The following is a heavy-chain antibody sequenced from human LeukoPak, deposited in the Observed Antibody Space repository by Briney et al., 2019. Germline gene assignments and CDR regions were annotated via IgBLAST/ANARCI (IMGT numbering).Heavy chain of an antibody. CDR1: GFTFSGYS. V-gene: IGHV3-23*01. D-gene: IGHD1-26*01. Sequence: PGGSLRLSCAASGFTFSGYSMNWVRQAPGKGLEWVSAISGSGGSTYYADSVKGRFTISRDNSKNTLYLQMNSLRAEDTAVYYCAKESIVAPYGYWGQGTLVTVSS. J-gene: IGHJ4*02. CDR2: ISGSGGST. CDR3: AKESIVAPYGY.